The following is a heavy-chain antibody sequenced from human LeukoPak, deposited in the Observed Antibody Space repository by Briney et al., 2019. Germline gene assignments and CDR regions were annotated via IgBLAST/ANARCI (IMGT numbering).Heavy chain of an antibody. V-gene: IGHV7-4-1*02. CDR3: ASFFCINGVCYYLDY. CDR2: INTNTGNP. D-gene: IGHD2-8*01. Sequence: ASVKVSCKASGYAFTSYAMGWVRQAPGHGLEWMGWINTNTGNPTYAQGFTGRFVFSLDTSVSTAYLQISSLEAEDTAVYYCASFFCINGVCYYLDYWGQGTLVTVSS. J-gene: IGHJ4*02. CDR1: GYAFTSYA.